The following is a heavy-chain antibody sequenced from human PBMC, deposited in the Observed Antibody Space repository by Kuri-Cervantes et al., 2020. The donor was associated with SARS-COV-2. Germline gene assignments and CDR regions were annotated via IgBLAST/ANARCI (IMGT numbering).Heavy chain of an antibody. D-gene: IGHD6-19*01. V-gene: IGHV3-33*01. Sequence: GESLKISCAASGFTFSSYGMHWVRQAPGKGLEWVAVIWYDGSNKYYADSVKGRFTISRDNSKNTLYLQMNSLRAEDTAVYYCARDAYSSGWYKTFDYWGQGTLVTASS. J-gene: IGHJ4*02. CDR3: ARDAYSSGWYKTFDY. CDR1: GFTFSSYG. CDR2: IWYDGSNK.